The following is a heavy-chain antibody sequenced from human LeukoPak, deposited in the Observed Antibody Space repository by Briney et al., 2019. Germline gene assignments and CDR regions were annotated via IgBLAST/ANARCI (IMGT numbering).Heavy chain of an antibody. D-gene: IGHD6-13*01. CDR1: GGTFSIYA. Sequence: SVTVSFKASGGTFSIYAISWVRQAPGQGHEWMGRIIPILGIANYAQKFQGRVTITADKSTSTAYRELSSLRSKDTAVYYCARASIPSSSWHDPFDYWGQGTLVTVSS. CDR3: ARASIPSSSWHDPFDY. J-gene: IGHJ4*02. V-gene: IGHV1-69*04. CDR2: IIPILGIA.